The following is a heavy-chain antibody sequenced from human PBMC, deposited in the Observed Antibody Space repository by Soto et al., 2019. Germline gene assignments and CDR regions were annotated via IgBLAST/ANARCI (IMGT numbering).Heavy chain of an antibody. V-gene: IGHV3-30*18. CDR3: AKAGWGGDYYYGLDV. CDR2: VTFDGSRT. Sequence: GSLRLPCAASGFNFNNYAMHWVRQAPGKGLEWVAVVTFDGSRTYYADSVKGRFTISRDSSNNTVSLQMNSLTNEDTAVYYCAKAGWGGDYYYGLDVWGQGTTVTVSS. J-gene: IGHJ6*02. CDR1: GFNFNNYA. D-gene: IGHD2-21*01.